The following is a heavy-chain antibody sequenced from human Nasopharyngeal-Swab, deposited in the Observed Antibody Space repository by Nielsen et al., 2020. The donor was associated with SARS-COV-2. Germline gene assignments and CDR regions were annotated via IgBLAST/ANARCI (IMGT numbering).Heavy chain of an antibody. D-gene: IGHD1-14*01. CDR1: GFTFSTYG. CDR2: IWSHGATQ. V-gene: IGHV3-33*01. CDR3: ARGPSCEPTACNPDY. Sequence: GESLKISCAASGFTFSTYGMHWVRQAPGKGLEWVALIWSHGATQYYGDSVKGRFTISRDNSKNTLYLQMNSLRAEDTAVYYCARGPSCEPTACNPDYWGQGTLVTVSS. J-gene: IGHJ4*02.